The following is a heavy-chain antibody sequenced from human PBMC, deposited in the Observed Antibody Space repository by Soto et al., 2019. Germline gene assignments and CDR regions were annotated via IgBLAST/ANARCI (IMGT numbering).Heavy chain of an antibody. J-gene: IGHJ4*02. Sequence: SETLSLTCTVSGGSISRGAYYWSWIRQHPGKGLEWIGYIYKSGSSYYSPSLKSRVAISVDTSKNRFSLRVSSVTVADTAVYYCASTLSPAPLRQFDHWGQGALVTVSS. V-gene: IGHV4-31*03. CDR2: IYKSGSS. CDR3: ASTLSPAPLRQFDH. D-gene: IGHD2-2*02. CDR1: GGSISRGAYY.